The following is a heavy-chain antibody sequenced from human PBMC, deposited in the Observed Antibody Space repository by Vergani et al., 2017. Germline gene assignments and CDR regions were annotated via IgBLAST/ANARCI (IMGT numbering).Heavy chain of an antibody. J-gene: IGHJ3*02. V-gene: IGHV3-23*01. Sequence: EVQLLESGGGLVQPGGSLRLSCAASGFTFSSYAMSWVRQAPGKGLEWVSAISGSGGSTYYADSVKGRFTISRDNSKNTLYLQMNSLRAEDTAVYYCAKDAYYYDSSGYFPSDAFDIWGQGTMVTVSS. CDR2: ISGSGGST. CDR3: AKDAYYYDSSGYFPSDAFDI. CDR1: GFTFSSYA. D-gene: IGHD3-22*01.